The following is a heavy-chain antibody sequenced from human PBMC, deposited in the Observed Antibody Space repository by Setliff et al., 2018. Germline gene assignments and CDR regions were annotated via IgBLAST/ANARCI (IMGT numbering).Heavy chain of an antibody. CDR2: IKQDGSEK. D-gene: IGHD3-16*01. V-gene: IGHV3-7*01. Sequence: PGGSLRLSCAASGFTFRSYAMSWVRQAPGKGLERVANIKQDGSEKYYVDSVKGRFTISRDNAKNSLYLQMNSLRAEDTAVYYCARDGGEYWGQGTLVTVSS. CDR3: ARDGGEY. CDR1: GFTFRSYA. J-gene: IGHJ4*02.